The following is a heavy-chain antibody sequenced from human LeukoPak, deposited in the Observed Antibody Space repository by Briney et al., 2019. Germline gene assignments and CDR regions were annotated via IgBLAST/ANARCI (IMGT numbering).Heavy chain of an antibody. Sequence: GGSLRLSCAASGFTFSRHWMTWVRQAPGKGLEWVANIKHDGSEKNYVDSVKGRFTISRDDAKNSLYLQMNSLRAEDTAVYYCATPLDYYDRSDSHQGGDWGQGTLVTVSS. CDR1: GFTFSRHW. V-gene: IGHV3-7*03. J-gene: IGHJ4*02. CDR2: IKHDGSEK. D-gene: IGHD3-22*01. CDR3: ATPLDYYDRSDSHQGGD.